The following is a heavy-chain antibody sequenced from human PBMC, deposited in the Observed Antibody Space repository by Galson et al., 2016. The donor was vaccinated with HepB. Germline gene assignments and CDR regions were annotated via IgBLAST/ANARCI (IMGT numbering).Heavy chain of an antibody. V-gene: IGHV3-23*01. CDR3: AKERLVRRIFDH. Sequence: SLRFSCAASGFVFSNFGLSWVRQAPGKGLEGVASISTRRTTYNSDSVQGRFTISRDNSTNTLYIQMNGLRAEDTAVYYCAKERLVRRIFDHWGQGTLLTVSS. J-gene: IGHJ4*02. D-gene: IGHD1-1*01. CDR1: GFVFSNFG. CDR2: ISTRRTT.